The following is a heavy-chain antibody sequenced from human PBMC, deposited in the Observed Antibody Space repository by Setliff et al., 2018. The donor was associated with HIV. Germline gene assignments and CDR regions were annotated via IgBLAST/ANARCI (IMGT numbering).Heavy chain of an antibody. CDR2: TYYGGSTDYS. D-gene: IGHD3-22*01. Sequence: NPSETLSLTCTVSGASITSYYWSWVRQVPGKGLEWIGNTYYGGSTDYSKYNPSVKSRATISVDIYRKQLSLNLRSVTAADTAVYYCARDFRYDTSGSLTGYGLDVWGQGTTVTVSS. V-gene: IGHV4-59*01. CDR1: GASITSYY. J-gene: IGHJ6*02. CDR3: ARDFRYDTSGSLTGYGLDV.